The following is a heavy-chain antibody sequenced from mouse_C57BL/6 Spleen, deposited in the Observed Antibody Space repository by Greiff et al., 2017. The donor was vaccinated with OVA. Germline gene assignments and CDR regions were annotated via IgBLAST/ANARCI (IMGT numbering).Heavy chain of an antibody. CDR2: IYWADDK. CDR1: GFSLSTSGMG. J-gene: IGHJ1*03. CDR3: ARRAASGSSPHWYFDV. D-gene: IGHD1-1*01. Sequence: QVTLKVCGPGILQSSQTLSLTCSFSGFSLSTSGMGVSWIRQPSGKGLEWLAHIYWADDKRYNPSLKSRLTISKDTSRNQVFLKITSVDTADTATYYCARRAASGSSPHWYFDVWGTGTTVTVSS. V-gene: IGHV8-12*01.